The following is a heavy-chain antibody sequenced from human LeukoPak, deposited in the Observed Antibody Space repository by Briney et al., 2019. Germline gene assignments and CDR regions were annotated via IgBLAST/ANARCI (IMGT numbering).Heavy chain of an antibody. CDR2: IYYSGST. CDR3: ANRFDDYVWGSYRYNFDY. Sequence: SETLSLTCTVSGGSISSYYWSWIRQPPGKGLEWIGYIYYSGSTNYNPSLKSRVTISVDTSKNQFSLKLSSVTAADTAVYYCANRFDDYVWGSYRYNFDYWGQGTLVTVSS. CDR1: GGSISSYY. V-gene: IGHV4-59*12. J-gene: IGHJ4*02. D-gene: IGHD3-16*02.